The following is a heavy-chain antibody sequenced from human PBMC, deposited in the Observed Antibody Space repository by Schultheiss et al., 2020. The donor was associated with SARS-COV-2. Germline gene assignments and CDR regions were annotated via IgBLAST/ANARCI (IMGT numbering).Heavy chain of an antibody. D-gene: IGHD1-26*01. V-gene: IGHV4-31*03. J-gene: IGHJ4*02. CDR1: GGSISSSSYY. Sequence: SETLSLTCTVSGGSISSSSYYWSWIRQHPGKGLEWIGYIYYSGSTYYNPSLKSRVTMSVDTSKNQFSLKLSSVTAADTAVYYCARRSGSYSYWGQGTLVTVSS. CDR3: ARRSGSYSY. CDR2: IYYSGST.